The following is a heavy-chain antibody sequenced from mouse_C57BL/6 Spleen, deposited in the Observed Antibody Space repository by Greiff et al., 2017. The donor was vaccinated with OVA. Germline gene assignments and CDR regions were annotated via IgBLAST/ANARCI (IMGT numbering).Heavy chain of an antibody. V-gene: IGHV5-9*01. Sequence: EVKLVESGGGLVKPGGSLKLSCAASGFTFSSHTMSWVRQTPEKRLEWVATISGGGGNTYYPDSVKGRFTISRDNAKNTLYLQMSSLRSEDTALYYCARFYYYGSRGFAYWGQGTLVTVSA. CDR3: ARFYYYGSRGFAY. CDR1: GFTFSSHT. J-gene: IGHJ3*01. CDR2: ISGGGGNT. D-gene: IGHD1-1*01.